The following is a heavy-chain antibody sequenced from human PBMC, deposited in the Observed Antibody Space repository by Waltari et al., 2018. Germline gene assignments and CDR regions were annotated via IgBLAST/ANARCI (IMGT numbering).Heavy chain of an antibody. D-gene: IGHD2-21*01. V-gene: IGHV3-7*01. Sequence: EVQLVESGGGLVQPGGSLRLSCAASGFTFSNYWMNWVRQAPGKGREWVATTNQDGSDKSYLDAVKGRFTISRDNAKNSLYLQMDSLRVEDTAVYYCVRYSDYWGQGTLVTVSS. J-gene: IGHJ4*02. CDR3: VRYSDY. CDR2: TNQDGSDK. CDR1: GFTFSNYW.